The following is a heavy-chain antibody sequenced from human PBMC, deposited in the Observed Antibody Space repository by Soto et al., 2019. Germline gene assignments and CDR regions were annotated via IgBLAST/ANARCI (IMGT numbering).Heavy chain of an antibody. D-gene: IGHD3-9*01. CDR2: INHSGST. CDR1: GGSFSGYY. CDR3: ARVYYDILTGYPAPNYYYGMDV. Sequence: SETLSLTCAVYGGSFSGYYWSWIRQPPGMGLEWIGEINHSGSTNYNPSLKSRVTISVDTSKNQFSLKLSSVTAADTAVYYCARVYYDILTGYPAPNYYYGMDVWGQGTTVTVSS. V-gene: IGHV4-34*01. J-gene: IGHJ6*02.